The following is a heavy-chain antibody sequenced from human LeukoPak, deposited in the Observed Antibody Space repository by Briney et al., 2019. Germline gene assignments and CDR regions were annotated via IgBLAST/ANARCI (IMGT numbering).Heavy chain of an antibody. Sequence: GASVKVSCKASGGTFTSYAMHWVRQAPGQRLEWMGWINAGNGNTKYSQKFQGRVTITRDTSASTAYMELSSLRSEDTAVYYCARDAGGCSSTSCYTDAFDIWGQGTMVTVSS. J-gene: IGHJ3*02. D-gene: IGHD2-2*02. CDR3: ARDAGGCSSTSCYTDAFDI. V-gene: IGHV1-3*01. CDR2: INAGNGNT. CDR1: GGTFTSYA.